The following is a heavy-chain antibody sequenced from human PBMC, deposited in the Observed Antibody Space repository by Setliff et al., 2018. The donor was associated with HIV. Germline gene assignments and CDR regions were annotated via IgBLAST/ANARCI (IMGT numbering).Heavy chain of an antibody. V-gene: IGHV3-43*01. CDR3: AKEPVRGYDSSGYFDY. CDR2: ISWDGHST. J-gene: IGHJ4*02. Sequence: PGGSLRLSCAASGFTFDDYTMHWVRQAPGRGLECVALISWDGHSTSYADSVKGRFTISRDNSKNSLYLQMNSLRTEDTALYYCAKEPVRGYDSSGYFDYWGQGTLVTV. D-gene: IGHD3-22*01. CDR1: GFTFDDYT.